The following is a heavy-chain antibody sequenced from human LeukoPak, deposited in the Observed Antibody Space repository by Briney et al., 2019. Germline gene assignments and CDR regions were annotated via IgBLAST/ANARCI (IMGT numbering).Heavy chain of an antibody. CDR3: ARDRGAYCGGDCYLGFDY. CDR1: GFTFSSYT. V-gene: IGHV3-21*01. CDR2: IAGSSGYI. J-gene: IGHJ4*01. Sequence: GGSLRLPCAASGFTFSSYTMNWVRQAPGKGLEWVSSIAGSSGYISYADSVKGRFTISRDNAKKSLYLQMTSLTAEDTAVYYCARDRGAYCGGDCYLGFDYWGRGTLVTVSS. D-gene: IGHD2-21*02.